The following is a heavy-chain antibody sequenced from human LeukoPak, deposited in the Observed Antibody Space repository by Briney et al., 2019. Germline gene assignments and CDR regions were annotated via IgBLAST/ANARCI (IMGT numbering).Heavy chain of an antibody. V-gene: IGHV3-48*04. CDR2: ISSSGSTI. D-gene: IGHD5-12*01. CDR1: GFTFSSYW. J-gene: IGHJ4*02. CDR3: AGIAMATIYY. Sequence: GGSLRLSCAASGFTFSSYWMSWVRQAPGKGLEWVSYISSSGSTIYYADSVKGRSTISRDNAKNSLYLQMNSLRAEDTAVYYCAGIAMATIYYWGQGTLVTVSS.